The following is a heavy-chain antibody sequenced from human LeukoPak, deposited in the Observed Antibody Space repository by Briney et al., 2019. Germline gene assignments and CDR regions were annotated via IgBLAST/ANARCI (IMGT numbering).Heavy chain of an antibody. J-gene: IGHJ5*02. D-gene: IGHD6-13*01. CDR2: INPGGTEK. CDR3: ASAGTRSSWYEPSQLPPFDP. V-gene: IGHV3-7*01. Sequence: GGSLRLSCAASGFTFSSDWMNWVRQAPGKGLEWVGNINPGGTEKYYVDSVTGRFTISGDNAKNSLYLQMNSLRAEDTAVYYCASAGTRSSWYEPSQLPPFDPWGQGTLVTVSS. CDR1: GFTFSSDW.